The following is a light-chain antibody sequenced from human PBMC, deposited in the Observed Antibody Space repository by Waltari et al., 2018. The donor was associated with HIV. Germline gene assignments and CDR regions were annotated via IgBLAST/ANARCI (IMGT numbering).Light chain of an antibody. CDR1: QSVLYFSNNKNY. CDR3: LQYYSSLYT. Sequence: DIVLTQSPDFLSVSLGERATLYCKSSQSVLYFSNNKNYLAWYQQKAGQSPRLLINWASTREYGVPERFSGSGSGTNFTLTISSLQAEDVALYYCLQYYSSLYTFGQGTKLEIK. CDR2: WAS. V-gene: IGKV4-1*01. J-gene: IGKJ2*01.